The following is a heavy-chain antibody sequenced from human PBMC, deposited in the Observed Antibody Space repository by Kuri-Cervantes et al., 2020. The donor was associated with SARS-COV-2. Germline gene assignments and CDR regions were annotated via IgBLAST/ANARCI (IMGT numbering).Heavy chain of an antibody. CDR1: GGSISSGDYY. V-gene: IGHV4-61*08. Sequence: SETLSLTCTVSGGSISSGDYYWSWIRQPPGKGLEWIGYIYYSGSTNYNPSLKSRVTISVDTSKNQFSLKLSSVTAADTAVYYCARGGVVHVSFDYWGQGTPVTVSS. D-gene: IGHD2-21*01. CDR2: IYYSGST. CDR3: ARGGVVHVSFDY. J-gene: IGHJ4*02.